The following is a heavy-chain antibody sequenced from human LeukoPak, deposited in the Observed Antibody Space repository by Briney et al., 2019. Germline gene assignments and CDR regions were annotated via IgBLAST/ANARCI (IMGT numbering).Heavy chain of an antibody. J-gene: IGHJ5*02. Sequence: GGSLRLSCAASGFTFSSYWMHWVRQAPGKGLVWVSRINSDGSSTSYADSVKGRFTISRDNAKNTLYLQMNSLRAEDTAVYYCSASISRARGYWFDPWGQGTLVTVSS. CDR2: INSDGSST. V-gene: IGHV3-74*01. CDR1: GFTFSSYW. D-gene: IGHD2-21*01. CDR3: SASISRARGYWFDP.